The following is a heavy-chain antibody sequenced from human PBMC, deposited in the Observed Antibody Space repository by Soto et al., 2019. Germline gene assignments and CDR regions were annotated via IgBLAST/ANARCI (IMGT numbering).Heavy chain of an antibody. Sequence: ASVKVSCKASGYTFTSYDINWVRQATGQGLEWMGWMNPNSGNTGYAQKFQGRVTMTRNTSISTAYMELSSLRSEDTAVYYCARGRKNIVVVPAASNDYWGQGTLVTVSS. CDR2: MNPNSGNT. V-gene: IGHV1-8*01. J-gene: IGHJ4*02. D-gene: IGHD2-2*01. CDR3: ARGRKNIVVVPAASNDY. CDR1: GYTFTSYD.